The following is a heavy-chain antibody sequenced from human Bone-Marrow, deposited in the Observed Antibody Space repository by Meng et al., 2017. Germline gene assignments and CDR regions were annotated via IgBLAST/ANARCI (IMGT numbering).Heavy chain of an antibody. Sequence: VERQESGPGLVKPSQTLSLTCTVSGGSISSGGYYWSWIRQHPGKGLEWIGYIYYSGSTYSNPSLKSLVTISVDTSKNQFSLKLSSVTAADTAVYYCARVGYSGSRVTSYYFDYWGQGTLVTVSS. J-gene: IGHJ4*02. CDR3: ARVGYSGSRVTSYYFDY. D-gene: IGHD1-26*01. CDR1: GGSISSGGYY. V-gene: IGHV4-31*01. CDR2: IYYSGST.